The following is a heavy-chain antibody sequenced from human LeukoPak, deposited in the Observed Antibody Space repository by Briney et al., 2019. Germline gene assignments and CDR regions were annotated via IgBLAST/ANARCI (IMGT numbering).Heavy chain of an antibody. J-gene: IGHJ4*02. D-gene: IGHD3-3*01. V-gene: IGHV4-34*01. CDR1: GGSFSGYY. CDR2: INHSGST. CDR3: ARGEAYYDFWSGYSYYFDY. Sequence: TSETLSLTCAVYGGSFSGYYWSWIRQPPGKGLEWIGEINHSGSTNYNPSLKSRVTISVDTSKNQFSLKLSSVTAADTAVYYCARGEAYYDFWSGYSYYFDYWGQGTLVTVSS.